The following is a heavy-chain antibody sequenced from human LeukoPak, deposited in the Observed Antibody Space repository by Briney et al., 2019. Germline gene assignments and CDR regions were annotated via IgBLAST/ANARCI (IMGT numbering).Heavy chain of an antibody. CDR3: ARHGNNYGDLDY. CDR1: GDSISSRNYY. D-gene: IGHD5-18*01. J-gene: IGHJ4*02. V-gene: IGHV4-39*01. Sequence: PSETLSLTCTVSGDSISSRNYYWRWIRQPPGKGLEWIGEINDSGSTKYNPSLKSRVTISVDTSKNQFSLRLSSVTAADTAVFYCARHGNNYGDLDYWGQGTLVTVSS. CDR2: INDSGST.